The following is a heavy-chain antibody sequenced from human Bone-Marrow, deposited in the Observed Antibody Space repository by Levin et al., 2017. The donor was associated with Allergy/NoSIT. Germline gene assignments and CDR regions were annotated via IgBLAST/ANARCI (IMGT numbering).Heavy chain of an antibody. D-gene: IGHD1-26*01. V-gene: IGHV1-46*01. Sequence: GESLKISCKASRFTFGSYYMHWVRQAPGQGLDWMGGINPSGNMIWYAQHFQGRITVSRDTSTSTVYMELSSLRSEDTAMYYCAREQGDEIPLKSFDYWGQGTLVTVSS. J-gene: IGHJ4*02. CDR3: AREQGDEIPLKSFDY. CDR1: RFTFGSYY. CDR2: INPSGNMI.